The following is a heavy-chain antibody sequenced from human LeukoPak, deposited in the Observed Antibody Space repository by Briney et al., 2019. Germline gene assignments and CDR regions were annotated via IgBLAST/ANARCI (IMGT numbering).Heavy chain of an antibody. CDR2: IYTSGST. J-gene: IGHJ4*02. V-gene: IGHV4-4*07. D-gene: IGHD6-13*01. CDR1: GGSISSYY. CDR3: ARYSIAVAGPVFDY. Sequence: SETLSLTCTVSGGSISSYYWSWIRQPAGKGLEWIGRIYTSGSTNYNPSLKSRVTMSVDTSKNEFSLKLSSVTAADTAVYYCARYSIAVAGPVFDYWGQGTLVIVSS.